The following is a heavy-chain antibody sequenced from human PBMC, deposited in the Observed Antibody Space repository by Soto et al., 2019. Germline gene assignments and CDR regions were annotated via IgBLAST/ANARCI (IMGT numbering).Heavy chain of an antibody. CDR2: IYYSGST. CDR3: ARSGIAVAANYYYMDV. CDR1: GCSSSSGGYY. V-gene: IGHV4-31*03. J-gene: IGHJ6*03. D-gene: IGHD6-19*01. Sequence: PLETLSLTCTFSGCSSSSGGYYWSWIRQHPGKGLEWIGYIYYSGSTYYNPSLKSRVTISVDTSKNQFSLKLSSVTAADTAVYYCARSGIAVAANYYYMDVWGKGTTVTVSS.